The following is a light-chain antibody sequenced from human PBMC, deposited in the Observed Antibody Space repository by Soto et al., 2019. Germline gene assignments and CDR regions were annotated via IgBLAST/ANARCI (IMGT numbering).Light chain of an antibody. Sequence: EIVLTQSPVTLSLSPGERATHSCRASQSVTTFLAWYQQKPGQAPRLLIYDAPKRATGIPARFSGSGSGTDFTLTISSLEPEDFAVYYCQQRTNWPLTFGGGTKVEIK. CDR2: DAP. CDR1: QSVTTF. V-gene: IGKV3-11*01. CDR3: QQRTNWPLT. J-gene: IGKJ4*01.